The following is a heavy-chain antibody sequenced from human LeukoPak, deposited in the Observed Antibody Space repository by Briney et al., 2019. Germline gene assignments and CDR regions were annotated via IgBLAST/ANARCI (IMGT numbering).Heavy chain of an antibody. Sequence: GGPLRLSCAASGFTFSSYEMNWVRQAPGKGLEWVSYISSSGSTRYYAVSVKGRFSIFRDNAKNSLYLQMNSLRAEDTAVYYCARDFTVAGYYYYYGMDVWGQGTTVTVSS. CDR1: GFTFSSYE. V-gene: IGHV3-48*03. J-gene: IGHJ6*02. CDR2: ISSSGSTR. D-gene: IGHD4-23*01. CDR3: ARDFTVAGYYYYYGMDV.